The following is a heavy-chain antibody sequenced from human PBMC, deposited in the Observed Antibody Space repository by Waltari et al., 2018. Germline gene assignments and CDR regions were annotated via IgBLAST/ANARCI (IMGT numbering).Heavy chain of an antibody. J-gene: IGHJ4*02. Sequence: QVQLQESGPGLVKPSATLSLTCTVSGGPISSYYWSWIRQPPGKGLEWIGYIYYSGSTNYNPSLKSRVTISVDTSKNQFSLKLSSVTAADTAVYYCARWFRDSPFDYWGQGTLVTVSS. V-gene: IGHV4-59*01. CDR3: ARWFRDSPFDY. D-gene: IGHD2-21*01. CDR1: GGPISSYY. CDR2: IYYSGST.